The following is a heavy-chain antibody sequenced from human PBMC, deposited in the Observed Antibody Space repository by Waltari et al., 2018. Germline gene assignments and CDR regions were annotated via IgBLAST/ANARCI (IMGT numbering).Heavy chain of an antibody. V-gene: IGHV4-4*02. CDR3: ASGGYGRASFDY. D-gene: IGHD3-16*01. CDR2: VYASAST. Sequence: QVQLQESGPGLVKPSGTLSLTCAVSGGSISSSNWWSWVRQPPGMWLEWIGEVYASASTNYNPALNSRVTISADKSKNQFSVKLSSVTAADTAVYYWASGGYGRASFDYWGQGTLVTVSS. J-gene: IGHJ4*02. CDR1: GGSISSSNW.